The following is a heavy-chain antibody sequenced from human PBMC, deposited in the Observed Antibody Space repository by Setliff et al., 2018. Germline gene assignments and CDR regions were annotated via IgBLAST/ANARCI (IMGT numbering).Heavy chain of an antibody. V-gene: IGHV1-2*04. CDR2: INPNSGGT. CDR3: ARGRDFWSGYLVY. D-gene: IGHD3-3*01. Sequence: ASVKVSCKASGYTFTSYDINWVRQAPGQGLEWMGRINPNSGGTNYAQKFQGWVTMTRDTSISTAYMELSRLRSDDTAVYYCARGRDFWSGYLVYWGQGTLVTVSS. J-gene: IGHJ4*02. CDR1: GYTFTSYD.